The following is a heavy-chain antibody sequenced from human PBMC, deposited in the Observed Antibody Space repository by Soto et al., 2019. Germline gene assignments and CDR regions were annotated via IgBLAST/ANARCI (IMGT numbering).Heavy chain of an antibody. J-gene: IGHJ4*02. V-gene: IGHV1-18*01. CDR3: ARESRNYDALDY. Sequence: ASVNVSCKNSGYTFTSYFMSWVRQAPGHGLEWMGWISADNHNTNVAQNFQGRVTLTTDTSTTTVFMELRNLRSDDTAVYYCARESRNYDALDYWGQGTLVTVSS. CDR2: ISADNHNT. D-gene: IGHD3-22*01. CDR1: GYTFTSYF.